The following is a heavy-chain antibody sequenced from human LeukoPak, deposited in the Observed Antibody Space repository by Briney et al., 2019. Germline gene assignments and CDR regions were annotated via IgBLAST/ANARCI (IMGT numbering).Heavy chain of an antibody. V-gene: IGHV1-69*06. CDR2: IIPIFGTA. Sequence: GASVKVSCKASGYTFTTYGISWVRQAPGQGLEWMGGIIPIFGTANYAQKFQGRVTITADKSTSTAYMELSSLRSEDTAVYYCARSIQLRLRYYFDYWGQGTLVTVSS. J-gene: IGHJ4*02. CDR3: ARSIQLRLRYYFDY. D-gene: IGHD5-18*01. CDR1: GYTFTTYG.